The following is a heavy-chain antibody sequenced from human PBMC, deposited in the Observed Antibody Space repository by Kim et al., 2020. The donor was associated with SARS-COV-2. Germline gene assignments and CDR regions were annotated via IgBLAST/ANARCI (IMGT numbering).Heavy chain of an antibody. CDR2: LSSNGFST. V-gene: IGHV3-23*01. J-gene: IGHJ4*02. D-gene: IGHD1-26*01. CDR1: GFTFSNYV. CDR3: AKDVVGALAPDY. Sequence: GGSLRLSCATSGFTFSNYVMNWVRLAPGKGLEWVSTLSSNGFSTYYAGSVKGRFTISRDISTNTLYLQIHSLRAEDTAIYYCAKDVVGALAPDYWGQGTLVTFSS.